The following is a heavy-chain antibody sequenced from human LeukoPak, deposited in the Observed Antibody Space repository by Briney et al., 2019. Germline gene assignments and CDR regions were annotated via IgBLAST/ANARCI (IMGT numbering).Heavy chain of an antibody. CDR2: INPSSGGT. J-gene: IGHJ4*02. D-gene: IGHD3-10*01. Sequence: ASMKVSCKASGYTFTGYYMHWARQAPGQGLEWMGWINPSSGGTNYAQKFQGRVTMTRDTSISTAYMELSRLRSDDTAVYYCARGRPMRGSFDYWGQGTLVTVSS. CDR3: ARGRPMRGSFDY. V-gene: IGHV1-2*02. CDR1: GYTFTGYY.